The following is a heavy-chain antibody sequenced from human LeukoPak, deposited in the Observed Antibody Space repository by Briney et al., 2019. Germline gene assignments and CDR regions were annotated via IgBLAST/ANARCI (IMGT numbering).Heavy chain of an antibody. D-gene: IGHD3-10*01. CDR2: ISSSSSNI. V-gene: IGHV3-21*01. CDR3: VGSRLTMVRGVFNWFDP. CDR1: GFSFRSFA. Sequence: GGSLRLSCAASAASGFSFRSFAINWVRQAPGKGLQWVSSISSSSSNIYHADSVKDRFTISRDNAKNSVFLQVNSLRVEDTAVYYCVGSRLTMVRGVFNWFDPWGQGTLVTVSS. J-gene: IGHJ5*02.